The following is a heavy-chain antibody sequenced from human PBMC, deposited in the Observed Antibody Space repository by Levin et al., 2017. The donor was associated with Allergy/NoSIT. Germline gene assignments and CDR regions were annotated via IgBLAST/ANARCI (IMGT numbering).Heavy chain of an antibody. CDR2: ISYDGSNK. V-gene: IGHV3-30*03. CDR3: VRPERASTDGYSYGPFDY. Sequence: GGSLRLSCAASGFTFSSYGMHWLRQAPGKGLEWVAVISYDGSNKYYADSVKGRFTISRDNSKNILYLQMNSLRAEDTAVYYCVRPERASTDGYSYGPFDYWGQGTLVTVSS. D-gene: IGHD5-18*01. J-gene: IGHJ4*02. CDR1: GFTFSSYG.